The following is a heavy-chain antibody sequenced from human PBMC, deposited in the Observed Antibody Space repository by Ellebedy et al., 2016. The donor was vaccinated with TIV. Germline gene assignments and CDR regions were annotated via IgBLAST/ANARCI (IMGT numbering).Heavy chain of an antibody. CDR3: AVVAGRWYFDL. CDR2: IYSGGQT. J-gene: IGHJ2*01. CDR1: GVTVSNNY. Sequence: PGGSLRLSCAASGVTVSNNYMCWVRQAPGKGLEWVALIYSGGQTNYADSVKGRFTISRDSSKNTLFLQMSSLRDEDTALYHCAVVAGRWYFDLWGRGTLVTVSS. D-gene: IGHD6-19*01. V-gene: IGHV3-53*05.